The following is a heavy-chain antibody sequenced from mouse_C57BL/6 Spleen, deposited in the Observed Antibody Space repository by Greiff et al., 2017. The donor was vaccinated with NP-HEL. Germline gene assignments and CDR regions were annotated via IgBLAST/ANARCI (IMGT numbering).Heavy chain of an antibody. CDR3: ARAGGTGGYVDV. CDR2: IDPSDSYT. Sequence: VKLQQPGAELVMPGASVKLSCKASGYTFTSYWMHWVKQRPGQGLEWIGEIDPSDSYTNYNQKFKGKSTLTVDKSSSTAYMQLSSLTSEDSAVYYCARAGGTGGYVDVWGTGTTVTVSA. D-gene: IGHD4-1*01. V-gene: IGHV1-69*01. CDR1: GYTFTSYW. J-gene: IGHJ1*03.